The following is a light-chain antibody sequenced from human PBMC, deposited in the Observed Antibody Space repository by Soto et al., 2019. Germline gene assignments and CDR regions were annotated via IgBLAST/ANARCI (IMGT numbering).Light chain of an antibody. CDR3: QLLVGSPRYT. CDR1: ERVTSTY. CDR2: GAS. J-gene: IGKJ2*01. V-gene: IGKV3-20*01. Sequence: EIVLTQSPGTLSLSPGERATLSCRTSERVTSTYLAWYQQKPGHPPRLLIYGASSRATGIPERFSGSGSGTDFTRTISILEPDGFAVYFCQLLVGSPRYTFGQGTKLESK.